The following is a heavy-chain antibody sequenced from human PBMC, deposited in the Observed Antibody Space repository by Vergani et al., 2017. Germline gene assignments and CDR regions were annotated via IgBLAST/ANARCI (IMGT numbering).Heavy chain of an antibody. Sequence: EVQLVESGGGLVQPGGSLRLSCAASGFTFSSYWMSWVRQAPGKGLEWVANIKQDGSEKYYVDSVKGRFTISRDNTKNSLYLQMNSLRAEDTAVYYCAGYGRLRFLEGFPHDLWGRGTLVTVSS. J-gene: IGHJ2*01. V-gene: IGHV3-7*03. D-gene: IGHD3-3*01. CDR1: GFTFSSYW. CDR3: AGYGRLRFLEGFPHDL. CDR2: IKQDGSEK.